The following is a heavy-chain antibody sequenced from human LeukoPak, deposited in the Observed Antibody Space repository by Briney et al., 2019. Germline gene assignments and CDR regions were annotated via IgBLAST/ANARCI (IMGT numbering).Heavy chain of an antibody. J-gene: IGHJ4*02. CDR3: AVGSDYYDSSQFDY. CDR2: INPNSGGT. Sequence: ASVKVSCKASGYTFTGYYMHWVRQAPGQGLEWMGWINPNSGGTNYAQKFQGRVTMTRDTSISTAYMELSRLRSDDTAVYYCAVGSDYYDSSQFDYWGQGTLVTASS. V-gene: IGHV1-2*02. CDR1: GYTFTGYY. D-gene: IGHD3-22*01.